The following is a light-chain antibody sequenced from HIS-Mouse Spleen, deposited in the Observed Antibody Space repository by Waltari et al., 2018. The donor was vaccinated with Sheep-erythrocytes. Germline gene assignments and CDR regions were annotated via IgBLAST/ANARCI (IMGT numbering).Light chain of an antibody. Sequence: EIVLTQSPATLSLSPGERATLPCRASQSVSSYLAWYQQKPGQAPRLLIYDASNRATGIPARFSGSGSGTEFTLTISSLEPEDFAVYYCQQRSNWYTFGQGTKLEIK. J-gene: IGKJ2*01. V-gene: IGKV3-11*01. CDR1: QSVSSY. CDR3: QQRSNWYT. CDR2: DAS.